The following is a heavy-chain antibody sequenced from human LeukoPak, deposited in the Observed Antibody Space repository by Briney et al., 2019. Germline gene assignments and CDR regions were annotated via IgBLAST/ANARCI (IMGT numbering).Heavy chain of an antibody. CDR1: GYSISSGYY. V-gene: IGHV4-38-2*02. Sequence: KSSETLSLTCTVSGYSISSGYYWTWIRQPPGKGLEWIGSIYHSGSTYNNPSLKSRVTISVDTPKNQFSLKLTSVTAADTAVYYCARGGGNGGGWVGHYYYMDVWGKGTTVTVSS. CDR3: ARGGGNGGGWVGHYYYMDV. J-gene: IGHJ6*03. CDR2: IYHSGST. D-gene: IGHD4-23*01.